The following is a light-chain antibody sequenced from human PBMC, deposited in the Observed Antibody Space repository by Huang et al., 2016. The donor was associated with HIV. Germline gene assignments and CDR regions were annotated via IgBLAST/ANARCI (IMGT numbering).Light chain of an antibody. Sequence: MTQSPPSLSASIGDRVTLTCRARRDISTFLAWYQQKPGKPPRLLIYGASILNSGVPSRFSGGGSGTNFTLTVSSLQPEDVANYYCQKYDSAPRTFGQGTKLEL. V-gene: IGKV1-27*01. CDR2: GAS. J-gene: IGKJ1*01. CDR3: QKYDSAPRT. CDR1: RDISTF.